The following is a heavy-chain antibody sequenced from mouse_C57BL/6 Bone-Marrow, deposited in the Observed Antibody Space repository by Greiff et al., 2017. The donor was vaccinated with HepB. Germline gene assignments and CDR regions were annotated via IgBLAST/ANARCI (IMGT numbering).Heavy chain of an antibody. CDR2: IDPENGDT. CDR3: TTGYGYDYFDY. CDR1: GFNIKDDY. J-gene: IGHJ2*01. V-gene: IGHV14-4*01. D-gene: IGHD2-2*01. Sequence: EVQLQESGAELVRPGASVKLSCTASGFNIKDDYMHWVKQRPEQGLEWIGWIDPENGDTEYASKFQGKATITADTSSNTAYLQLSSLTSEDTAVYYCTTGYGYDYFDYWGQGTTLTVSS.